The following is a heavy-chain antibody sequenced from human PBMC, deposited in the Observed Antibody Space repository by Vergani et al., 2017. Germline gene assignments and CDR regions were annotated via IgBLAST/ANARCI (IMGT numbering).Heavy chain of an antibody. CDR3: ARGRVLRRGGRRGASYFDY. Sequence: QVQLQQWGAGLLKPSETLSLTCAVYGGSFSGYYWCWIRQPPGTGLGWIGEINHSGSTNYNPSLKSRVTISVDTSKNQFSLKLSSVTAADTAVYYCARGRVLRRGGRRGASYFDYWGQGTLVTVSS. J-gene: IGHJ4*02. D-gene: IGHD1-26*01. CDR2: INHSGST. CDR1: GGSFSGYY. V-gene: IGHV4-34*01.